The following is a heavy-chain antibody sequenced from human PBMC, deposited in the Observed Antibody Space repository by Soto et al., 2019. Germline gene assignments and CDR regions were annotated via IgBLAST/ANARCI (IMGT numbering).Heavy chain of an antibody. J-gene: IGHJ4*02. Sequence: GGSLRLSCAGSGFTFRWFGMSWVRQAPGKGLEWVARISNDGSNEYYVDSVKGRFTISRDNSKNTLYLQMDSLRAEDTAVYYCAKGEVRGIIPSYFDYWGLGTLVTVSS. CDR1: GFTFRWFG. CDR3: AKGEVRGIIPSYFDY. CDR2: ISNDGSNE. D-gene: IGHD3-10*01. V-gene: IGHV3-30*18.